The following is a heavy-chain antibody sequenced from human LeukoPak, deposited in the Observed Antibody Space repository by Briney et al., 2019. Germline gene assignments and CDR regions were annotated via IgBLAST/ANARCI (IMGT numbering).Heavy chain of an antibody. CDR2: ISGDGGST. D-gene: IGHD3-10*01. Sequence: GGSLRLSCAASGFTFDDYAMHWVRQAPGKGLEWVSLISGDGGSTYYADSVQGRFTISRDNSKNSLYLQMNSLRTEDTALYYCAKDAAGWFGELFDYWGQGTLVTVSS. CDR3: AKDAAGWFGELFDY. CDR1: GFTFDDYA. J-gene: IGHJ4*02. V-gene: IGHV3-43*02.